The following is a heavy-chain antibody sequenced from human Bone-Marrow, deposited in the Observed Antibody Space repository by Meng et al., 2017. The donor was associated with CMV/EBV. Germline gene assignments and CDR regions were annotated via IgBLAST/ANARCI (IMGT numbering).Heavy chain of an antibody. CDR2: ISSSGSTI. Sequence: GESLKISCAASGFTFSSYWMHWVRQGPGKGLQWVSYISSSGSTISYADSVRGRFTISRDNAKNSLYLQMNSLRAEDTAVYYCARDLDDFQQPGLEGYWGQGTLVTVSS. D-gene: IGHD3-3*01. J-gene: IGHJ4*02. V-gene: IGHV3-48*04. CDR1: GFTFSSYW. CDR3: ARDLDDFQQPGLEGY.